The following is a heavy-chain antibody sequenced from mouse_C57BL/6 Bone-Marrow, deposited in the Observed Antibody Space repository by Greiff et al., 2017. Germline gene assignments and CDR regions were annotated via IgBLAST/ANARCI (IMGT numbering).Heavy chain of an antibody. CDR1: GFTFSDYY. CDR2: INYDGSST. J-gene: IGHJ1*03. CDR3: ARVVATDGWYFDV. Sequence: EVMLVESEGGLVQPGSSMTLSCTASGFTFSDYYMAWVRQVPEKGLEWVANINYDGSSTYYLDSLKSRFIISRDNAKNILYLQMSSLKSEDTATYYCARVVATDGWYFDVWGTGTTVTVSS. D-gene: IGHD1-1*01. V-gene: IGHV5-16*01.